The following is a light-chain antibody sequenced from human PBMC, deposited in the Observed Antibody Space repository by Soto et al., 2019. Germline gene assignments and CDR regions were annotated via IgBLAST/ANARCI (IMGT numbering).Light chain of an antibody. CDR2: EVT. CDR3: NSFRVSHLYV. J-gene: IGLJ1*01. CDR1: STDVGGYNA. V-gene: IGLV2-14*01. Sequence: QSVLGQPASVSGSPGQTITISCTGTSTDVGGYNAVSWYQHHPGKAPKLIIYEVTHRPSGVSDRFSASKSGNTASLTISGLQAEDEAGYYCNSFRVSHLYVFGTGTKVTVL.